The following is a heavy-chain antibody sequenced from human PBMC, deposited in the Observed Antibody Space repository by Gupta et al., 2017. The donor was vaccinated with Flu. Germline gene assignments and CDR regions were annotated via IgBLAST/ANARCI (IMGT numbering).Heavy chain of an antibody. Sequence: KTSGYTFTGAFIHWVRQAPGQGLEWVGRLNPNSGDTIYAQKFQGRVTMTRDTSISTAYMELNWLTSDDTAVYYCASPVVTRDAFDIWGQGS. J-gene: IGHJ3*02. CDR2: LNPNSGDT. V-gene: IGHV1-2*06. CDR1: GYTFTGAF. CDR3: ASPVVTRDAFDI. D-gene: IGHD4-4*01.